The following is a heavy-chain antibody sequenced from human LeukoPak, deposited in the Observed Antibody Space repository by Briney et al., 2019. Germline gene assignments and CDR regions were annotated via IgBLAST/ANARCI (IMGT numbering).Heavy chain of an antibody. CDR2: IYHSGST. CDR1: GYSISSGYY. V-gene: IGHV4-38-2*02. D-gene: IGHD6-6*01. J-gene: IGHJ5*02. Sequence: SETLSLTCTVSGYSISSGYYWGWIRQPPGKGLEWIGSIYHSGSTYYNPSLKSRVTISVDTSKNQFSLKLSSVTAADTAVYYCARAARPYNWFDPWGQGTLVTVSS. CDR3: ARAARPYNWFDP.